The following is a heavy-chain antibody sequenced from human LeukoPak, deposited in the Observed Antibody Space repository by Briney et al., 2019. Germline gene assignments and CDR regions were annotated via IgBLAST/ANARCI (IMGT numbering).Heavy chain of an antibody. CDR1: GGSISSYY. V-gene: IGHV4-59*08. J-gene: IGHJ4*02. D-gene: IGHD2-15*01. CDR3: ARLVAATGGFDY. CDR2: IYYSGST. Sequence: SETLSLTCTVSGGSISSYYWSWIRQPPGKGLEWIGYIYYSGSTYYNPSLKSRVTISVDTSKNQFSLKLSSVTAADTAVYYCARLVAATGGFDYWGQGTLVTVSS.